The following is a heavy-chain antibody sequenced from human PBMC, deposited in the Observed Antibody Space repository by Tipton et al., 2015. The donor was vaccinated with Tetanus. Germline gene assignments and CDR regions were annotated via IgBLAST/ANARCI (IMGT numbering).Heavy chain of an antibody. CDR1: RFTFSSYS. Sequence: SLRLSCAASRFTFSSYSMNWVRQAPGKGLEWVSYISSSSTIYYADSVKGRFTISRDNAKNSLYLQMNSLRAEDTAVYYCARDSGGWDYYYYGMAVWGQGTTVTVSS. V-gene: IGHV3-48*01. D-gene: IGHD6-19*01. CDR3: ARDSGGWDYYYYGMAV. CDR2: ISSSSTI. J-gene: IGHJ6*02.